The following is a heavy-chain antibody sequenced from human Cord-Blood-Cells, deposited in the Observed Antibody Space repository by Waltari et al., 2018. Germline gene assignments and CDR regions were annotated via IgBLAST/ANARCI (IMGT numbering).Heavy chain of an antibody. D-gene: IGHD1-7*01. V-gene: IGHV4-39*01. CDR2: IYYSGST. CDR1: GGSISSSSYY. CDR3: ARHTGQYNWNYEFDY. J-gene: IGHJ4*02. Sequence: QLQLQESGPGLVKPSETLSLTCTVSGGSISSSSYYLGWIRQPPGKGLEWIGSIYYSGSTYYNPSLKSRVTISGDTSKNQFSLKLSSVTAADTAVYYCARHTGQYNWNYEFDYWGQGTLVTVSS.